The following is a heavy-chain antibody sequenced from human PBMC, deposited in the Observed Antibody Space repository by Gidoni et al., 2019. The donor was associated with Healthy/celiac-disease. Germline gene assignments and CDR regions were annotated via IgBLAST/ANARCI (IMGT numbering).Heavy chain of an antibody. V-gene: IGHV3-30*18. CDR3: AKVYSSSWDVYYYYYMDV. Sequence: QVQLVESGGGVVQPGRSLRLSCAASGFTFSSYGMHLVRQAPGKGLEWVAVIAYDGSNKYYADSVKGRFTISRDNSKNTLYLQMNSLRAEDTAVYYCAKVYSSSWDVYYYYYMDVWGKGTTVTVSS. CDR2: IAYDGSNK. CDR1: GFTFSSYG. J-gene: IGHJ6*03. D-gene: IGHD6-13*01.